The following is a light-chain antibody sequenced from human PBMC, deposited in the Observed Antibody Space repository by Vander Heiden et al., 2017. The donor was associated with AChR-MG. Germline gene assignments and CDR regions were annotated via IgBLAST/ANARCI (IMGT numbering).Light chain of an antibody. V-gene: IGLV1-44*01. Sequence: QSVLTQPPSASGTPGQRVTIPCSGSSSNIGSNTVNWSQHLPGTAPKLLIYSNNQRPSGVPDRFSGSKSGTSASLAISGLQSEDEADYYCAAWDDSLNGHVVFGGGTKLTVL. CDR3: AAWDDSLNGHVV. J-gene: IGLJ2*01. CDR1: SSNIGSNT. CDR2: SNN.